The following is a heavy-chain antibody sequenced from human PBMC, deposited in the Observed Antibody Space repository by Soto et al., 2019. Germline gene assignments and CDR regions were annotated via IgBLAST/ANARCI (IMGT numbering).Heavy chain of an antibody. CDR1: GGSVSDYY. Sequence: LSLTCAVYGGSVSDYYWTWVRQPPGKGLEWIGEINHSGSINYNPSLESRLTISVDTSKNQFSLNLRSVTAADTAVYYCARGTTVVPPSFDYWGQATLVTVSS. D-gene: IGHD4-17*01. J-gene: IGHJ4*02. CDR3: ARGTTVVPPSFDY. V-gene: IGHV4-34*01. CDR2: INHSGSI.